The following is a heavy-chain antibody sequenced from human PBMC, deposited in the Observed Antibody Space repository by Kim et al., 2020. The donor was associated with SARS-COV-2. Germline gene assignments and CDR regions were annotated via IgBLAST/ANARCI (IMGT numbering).Heavy chain of an antibody. CDR3: ARYAAYSGLDHGKYYFEY. J-gene: IGHJ4*02. Sequence: SETLSLTCSVSSGSISSTSYYWGWIRQPPGKGLEWIGSMYYTGSPYYNPSLKSRVTISVDTSKNQFSLKLSSVTAADAAVYYCARYAAYSGLDHGKYYFEYWGQGTLVTVSS. CDR1: SGSISSTSYY. CDR2: MYYTGSP. D-gene: IGHD1-26*01. V-gene: IGHV4-39*01.